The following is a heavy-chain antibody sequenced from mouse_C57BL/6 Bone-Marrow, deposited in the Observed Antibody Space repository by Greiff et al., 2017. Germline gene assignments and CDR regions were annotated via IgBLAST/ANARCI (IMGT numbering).Heavy chain of an antibody. Sequence: QVQLQQSGAELAKPGASVKLSCKASGYTFTSYWMHWVKQRPGQGLEWIGYINPSSGYTKYNQKFKDKATLTADKTSSTAYMQLSSLTYEDSAVYYCATQEGNYYGREDYFDYWGQGTTLTVSS. V-gene: IGHV1-7*01. J-gene: IGHJ2*01. D-gene: IGHD1-1*01. CDR2: INPSSGYT. CDR3: ATQEGNYYGREDYFDY. CDR1: GYTFTSYW.